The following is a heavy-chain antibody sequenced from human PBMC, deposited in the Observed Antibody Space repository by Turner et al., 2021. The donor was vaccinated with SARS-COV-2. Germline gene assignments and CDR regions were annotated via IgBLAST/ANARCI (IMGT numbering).Heavy chain of an antibody. CDR2: IYYSGST. CDR1: GGSISSYY. D-gene: IGHD3-22*01. V-gene: IGHV4-59*01. Sequence: QVQLQESGPGLVKPEETLSITCTAAGGSISSYYWSWIRQPPGKGLEWIGYIYYSGSTNYNPSLKSRVTISVDTSKNQFSLKLSSVTAADTAVYYCASYYYDSSGYDYAFDYWGQGTLVTVSS. J-gene: IGHJ4*02. CDR3: ASYYYDSSGYDYAFDY.